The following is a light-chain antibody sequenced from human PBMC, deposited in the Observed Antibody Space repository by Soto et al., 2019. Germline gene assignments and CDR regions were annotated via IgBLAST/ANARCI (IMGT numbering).Light chain of an antibody. CDR1: QSVSSN. Sequence: EIVMTQSPATLSVSPGERATLSCRASQSVSSNLAWYQQKPGQAPRLLIYGASTRATGIPARFSGSGSGTEFTLTISSLQSEDFAVYYCQQYNNGPPLFGGGTKVEIK. CDR3: QQYNNGPPL. CDR2: GAS. V-gene: IGKV3-15*01. J-gene: IGKJ4*01.